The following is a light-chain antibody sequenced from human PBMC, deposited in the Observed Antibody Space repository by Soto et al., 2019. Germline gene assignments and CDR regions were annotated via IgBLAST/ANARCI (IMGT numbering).Light chain of an antibody. Sequence: EIVSTQSPGTVSLSPGERATLSCRASQSVSSSYLAWYQQKPGQAPRLLIYGASSRATGIPDRFSGSGSGTDFTLTISRLEPEDFAVYYCQQYGSSPLITFGQGTRLEIK. J-gene: IGKJ5*01. CDR2: GAS. CDR3: QQYGSSPLIT. V-gene: IGKV3-20*01. CDR1: QSVSSSY.